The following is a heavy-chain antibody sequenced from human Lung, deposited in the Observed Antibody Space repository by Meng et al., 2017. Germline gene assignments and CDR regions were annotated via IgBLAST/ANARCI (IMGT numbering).Heavy chain of an antibody. D-gene: IGHD4-11*01. CDR2: INHSGST. Sequence: QGQLQQWWAGLVKPSETLSLTCVVSGGSFSDYYWSWIRQPPGKGLEWIGEINHSGSTNYNPSLESRATISVDTSQNNLSLKLSSVTAADSAVYYCARGPTTMAHDFDYWGQGTLVTVSS. CDR1: GGSFSDYY. J-gene: IGHJ4*02. V-gene: IGHV4-34*01. CDR3: ARGPTTMAHDFDY.